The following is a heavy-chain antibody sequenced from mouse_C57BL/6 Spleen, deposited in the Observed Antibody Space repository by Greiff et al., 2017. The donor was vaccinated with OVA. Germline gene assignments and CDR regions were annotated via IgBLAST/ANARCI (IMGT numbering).Heavy chain of an antibody. CDR2: IDPSDSYT. Sequence: VQLQQSGAELVKPGASVKLSCKASGYTFTSYWMQWVKQRPGQGLEWIGEIDPSDSYTNYNQKFKGKATLTVDTSSSTAYMQLSSLTSEDSAVYYCARLVTTGNYFDYWGQGTTLTVSS. CDR1: GYTFTSYW. J-gene: IGHJ2*01. V-gene: IGHV1-50*01. D-gene: IGHD2-2*01. CDR3: ARLVTTGNYFDY.